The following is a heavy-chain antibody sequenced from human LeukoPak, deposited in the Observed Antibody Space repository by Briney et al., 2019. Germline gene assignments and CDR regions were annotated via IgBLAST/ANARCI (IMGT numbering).Heavy chain of an antibody. Sequence: QAGGSLRLSCAASGFTFSNAWMSWVRQAPGKGLEWVSAISDTGATTYDADSVKGRFTISRDNSRSTLYLQMNSLRAEDTALYYCAKDTSIGRYCTNGVCSPFDYWGQGTLVTVSS. CDR1: GFTFSNAW. V-gene: IGHV3-23*01. CDR2: ISDTGATT. J-gene: IGHJ4*02. CDR3: AKDTSIGRYCTNGVCSPFDY. D-gene: IGHD2-8*01.